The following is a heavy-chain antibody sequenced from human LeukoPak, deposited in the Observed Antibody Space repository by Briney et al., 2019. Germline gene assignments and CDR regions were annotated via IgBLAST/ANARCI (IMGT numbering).Heavy chain of an antibody. CDR1: GFTLSNYA. CDR2: ISYDGSHI. D-gene: IGHD2-15*01. CDR3: ARGIGGTSNSRLGYYYYYMDV. J-gene: IGHJ6*03. V-gene: IGHV3-30*04. Sequence: GGSLRLSCAASGFTLSNYALHWVRQAPGKGLEWVAVISYDGSHIYYADSVKGRFTISRDNSKNTLYLQMNSLRSEDTAVYYCARGIGGTSNSRLGYYYYYMDVWGKGTTVTISS.